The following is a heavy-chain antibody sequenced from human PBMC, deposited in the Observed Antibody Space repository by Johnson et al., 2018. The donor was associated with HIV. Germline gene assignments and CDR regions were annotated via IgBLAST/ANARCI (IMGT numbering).Heavy chain of an antibody. V-gene: IGHV3-13*01. CDR2: ITTAGDT. CDR3: ASDVLAFDI. CDR1: GFAFNRYA. Sequence: VQLVESGGGLVQPGGSLRLSCAASGFAFNRYAMTWVRQAPGKRLEWVSGITTAGDTYYPGSVKGRFTIFRENVKNSLYLQMNSLRAGDTAVYYCASDVLAFDIWGQGTMVTVSS. J-gene: IGHJ3*02.